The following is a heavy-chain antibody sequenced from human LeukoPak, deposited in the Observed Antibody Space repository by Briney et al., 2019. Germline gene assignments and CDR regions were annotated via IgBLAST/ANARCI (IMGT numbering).Heavy chain of an antibody. CDR2: ISGGGGRT. J-gene: IGHJ4*02. CDR3: AKDSTYYYDSSGSTAGPLDY. D-gene: IGHD3-22*01. V-gene: IGHV3-23*01. CDR1: GFTFSSYA. Sequence: GGSLRLSCAASGFTFSSYAMSWVRQAPGKGLEWVSSISGGGGRTYYADSVKGRFTISRDSSRNTLYLQMNSLRAEDTAVYYCAKDSTYYYDSSGSTAGPLDYWGQGTLVTVSS.